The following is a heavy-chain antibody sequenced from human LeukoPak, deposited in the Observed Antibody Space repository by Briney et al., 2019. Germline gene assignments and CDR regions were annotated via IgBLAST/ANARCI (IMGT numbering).Heavy chain of an antibody. Sequence: SETLSLTCTVSGGSISSYYWSWIRQPPGKGLEWIGYIYYSGSTNYNPSLKSRVAISVDTSKNQFSLKLSSVTAADTAVYYCARYDVWGSYRAFDYWGQGTLVTVSS. V-gene: IGHV4-59*08. CDR1: GGSISSYY. D-gene: IGHD3-16*02. J-gene: IGHJ4*02. CDR2: IYYSGST. CDR3: ARYDVWGSYRAFDY.